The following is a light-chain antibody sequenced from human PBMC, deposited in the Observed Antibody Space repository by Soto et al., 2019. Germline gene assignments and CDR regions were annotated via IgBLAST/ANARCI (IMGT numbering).Light chain of an antibody. CDR2: STN. CDR1: SGSVSTSYY. V-gene: IGLV8-61*01. Sequence: QAVVTQEPSFSVSPGRTVTLTCGLSSGSVSTSYYPSWYQQTPGQAPRTLIYSTNTRSSGVPNRFSGSILGNKAALTITGAQADDESDYYCVLYMGSCSWVFGGGTKVTVL. CDR3: VLYMGSCSWV. J-gene: IGLJ3*02.